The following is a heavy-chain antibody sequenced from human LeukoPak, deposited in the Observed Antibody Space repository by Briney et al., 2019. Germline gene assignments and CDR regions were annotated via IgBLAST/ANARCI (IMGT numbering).Heavy chain of an antibody. J-gene: IGHJ4*02. CDR1: GSTFSSYA. CDR2: ISYDGSNK. CDR3: ARSIAAAEDY. D-gene: IGHD6-13*01. Sequence: GGSQRLSCAASGSTFSSYAMHWVRQAPGKGLEWVAVISYDGSNKYYADSVKGRFTISRDNSKNTLYLQMNSLRAEDTAVYYCARSIAAAEDYWGQGTLVTVSS. V-gene: IGHV3-30*04.